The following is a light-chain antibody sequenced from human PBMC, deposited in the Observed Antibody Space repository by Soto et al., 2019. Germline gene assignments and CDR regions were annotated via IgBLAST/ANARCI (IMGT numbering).Light chain of an antibody. V-gene: IGKV3-20*01. CDR2: GAS. CDR3: QQYGGSPRFT. J-gene: IGKJ3*01. CDR1: QSISSSY. Sequence: EIVLTQSPGTLSLSPGETATLPCRASQSISSSYLAWYQQKPGQAPRLLIYGASSRASGIPDRFSGSGSGTDFTLTISRLEPEDFAVYFCQQYGGSPRFTFGPGTKLEIK.